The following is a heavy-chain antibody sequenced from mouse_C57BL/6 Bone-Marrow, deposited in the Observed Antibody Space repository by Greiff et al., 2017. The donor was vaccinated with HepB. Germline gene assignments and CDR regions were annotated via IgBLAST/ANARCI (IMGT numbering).Heavy chain of an antibody. CDR3: TRFYYSNSHWYFDV. Sequence: EVKLVESGEGLVKPGGSLKLSCAASGFTFSSYAMSWVRQTPEKRLEWVAYISSGGDYIYYADTVKGRFTISRDNARNTLYLQMSSLKSEDTAMYYCTRFYYSNSHWYFDVWGTGTTVTVSS. CDR2: ISSGGDYI. CDR1: GFTFSSYA. D-gene: IGHD2-5*01. V-gene: IGHV5-9-1*02. J-gene: IGHJ1*03.